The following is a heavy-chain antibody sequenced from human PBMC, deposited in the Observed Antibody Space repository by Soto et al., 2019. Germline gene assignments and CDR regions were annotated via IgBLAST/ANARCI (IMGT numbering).Heavy chain of an antibody. Sequence: PSETLSRTWAVEGGSFSGYYRHCMRQPPGKGLEWIGEINQSGSSNYNPSRKSRVTISVDTSKNQFSMKQDSENAADATVDYCARKARSPSGSITVLDSWGQRTVDAASS. CDR3: ARKARSPSGSITVLDS. J-gene: IGHJ4*02. V-gene: IGHV4-34*01. CDR2: INQSGSS. D-gene: IGHD3-10*01. CDR1: GGSFSGYY.